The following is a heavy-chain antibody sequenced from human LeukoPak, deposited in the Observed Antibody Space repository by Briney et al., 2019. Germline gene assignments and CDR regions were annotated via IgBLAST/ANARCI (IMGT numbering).Heavy chain of an antibody. J-gene: IGHJ4*02. Sequence: PSQTLSLTCTVSGGSISSGGYYWSWIRQHPGKGLEWIGYIYYSGSTYYNPSLKSRVTISVDTSKNQFSLKLSSVTAADTAVYYCARGSDDSSGYYYNPLDYWGQGTLVTVSS. V-gene: IGHV4-31*03. CDR2: IYYSGST. CDR1: GGSISSGGYY. D-gene: IGHD3-22*01. CDR3: ARGSDDSSGYYYNPLDY.